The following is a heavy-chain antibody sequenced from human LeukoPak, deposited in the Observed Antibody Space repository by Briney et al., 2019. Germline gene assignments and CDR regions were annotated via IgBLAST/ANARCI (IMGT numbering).Heavy chain of an antibody. D-gene: IGHD3-22*01. Sequence: LRLSCAASGFTVSSNYMSWIRQHPGKGLEWIGYIYYSGSTYYNPSLKSRVTISVDTSKNQFSLKLSSVTAADTAVYYCARSRGVSYYYDSSGYNEFDYWGQGTLVTVSS. J-gene: IGHJ4*02. V-gene: IGHV4-31*02. CDR1: GFTVSSNY. CDR2: IYYSGST. CDR3: ARSRGVSYYYDSSGYNEFDY.